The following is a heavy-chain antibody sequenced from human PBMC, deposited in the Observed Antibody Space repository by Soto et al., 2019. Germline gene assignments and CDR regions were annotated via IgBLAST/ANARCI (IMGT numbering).Heavy chain of an antibody. CDR1: GFTFSSYE. CDR2: ISSSGSTI. D-gene: IGHD1-26*01. J-gene: IGHJ3*02. V-gene: IGHV3-48*03. Sequence: PGGSLRLSCAASGFTFSSYEMNWVRQAPGKGLEWVSYISSSGSTIYYADSVKGRFTISRDNAKNSLYLKMNSRRAEDTAVYYCARNIKVGFPGFDIWGQGTMVTVSS. CDR3: ARNIKVGFPGFDI.